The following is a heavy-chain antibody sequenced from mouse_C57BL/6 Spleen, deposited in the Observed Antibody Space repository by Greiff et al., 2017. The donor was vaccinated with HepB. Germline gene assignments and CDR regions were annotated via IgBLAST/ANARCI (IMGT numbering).Heavy chain of an antibody. J-gene: IGHJ2*01. CDR3: ARWEGYSYYFDY. V-gene: IGHV1-42*01. Sequence: EVQLQQSGPELVKPGASVKISCKASGYSFTGYYMNWVKQSPEKSLEWIGEINPSTGGTTYNQKFKAKATLTVDKSASTAYMPLKSLTSEDSAVYCCARWEGYSYYFDYWGKGTTLTVSS. CDR2: INPSTGGT. D-gene: IGHD2-3*01. CDR1: GYSFTGYY.